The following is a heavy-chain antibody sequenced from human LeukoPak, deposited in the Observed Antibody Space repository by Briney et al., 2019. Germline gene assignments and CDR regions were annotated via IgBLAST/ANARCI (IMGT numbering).Heavy chain of an antibody. CDR1: GFTVSSNY. V-gene: IGHV3-53*01. D-gene: IGHD3-10*02. CDR2: MHSAGFT. CDR3: AELGITMIGGV. Sequence: PGGSLRLSCVVSGFTVSSNYMSWVRQAPGKGLEWVSVMHSAGFTYYADSVKGRFTISRDNSKNTLNLQMNSLRAEDTAVYYCAELGITMIGGVWGKGTTVTISS. J-gene: IGHJ6*04.